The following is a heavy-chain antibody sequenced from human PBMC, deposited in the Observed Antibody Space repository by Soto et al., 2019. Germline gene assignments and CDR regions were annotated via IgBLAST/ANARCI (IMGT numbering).Heavy chain of an antibody. D-gene: IGHD6-25*01. Sequence: PGGSLRLSCPVSGFSVSNTYMSWVRQAPGKGLEWISVIYRGRATYYADSVKGRFTISRDDSRNTVYLQMNSLTTEDTAVYFCARDRSDSSRADSFDIWGQGTMVTVSS. CDR1: GFSVSNTY. CDR2: IYRGRAT. CDR3: ARDRSDSSRADSFDI. J-gene: IGHJ3*02. V-gene: IGHV3-53*01.